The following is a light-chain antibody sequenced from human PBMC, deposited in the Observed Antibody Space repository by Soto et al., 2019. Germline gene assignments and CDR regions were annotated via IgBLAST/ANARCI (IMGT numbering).Light chain of an antibody. Sequence: EIVLTQSPGTLSLSPGERATLSCRASQSVSSSYLAWYQQKPGQAPRLLIYGGSSRATGIPVRFSGSGSETDSTLTITRLEPEDFAVYYCQQYSSSRTFGQGTKVDIK. V-gene: IGKV3-20*01. CDR3: QQYSSSRT. CDR1: QSVSSSY. CDR2: GGS. J-gene: IGKJ1*01.